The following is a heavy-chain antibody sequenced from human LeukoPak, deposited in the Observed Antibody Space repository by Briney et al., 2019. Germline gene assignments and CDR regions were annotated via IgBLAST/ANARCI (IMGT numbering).Heavy chain of an antibody. V-gene: IGHV3-53*01. CDR2: IYSGGSI. J-gene: IGHJ3*02. Sequence: GGSLRLSCAASGFTVSANHMSWVRQAPGRGLDWVSTIYSGGSIYYADSVKGRFTISRDSSKNTLYLQMNSLRVEDTAVYYCARASRVTTRLDAFDIWGQGTMVTVSS. CDR1: GFTVSANH. CDR3: ARASRVTTRLDAFDI. D-gene: IGHD2-21*02.